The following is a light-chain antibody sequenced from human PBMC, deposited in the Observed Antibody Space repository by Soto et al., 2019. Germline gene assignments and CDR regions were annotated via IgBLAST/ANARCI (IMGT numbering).Light chain of an antibody. CDR3: QQCGSSST. CDR2: GAS. Sequence: EIVMTQSPGTLSLSPGERATLSCRAGQTFSNSFLSWFQQIPGQAPRLLIYGASMRATGIPDRFSGSGSGTDFTLTISRLEPEDFAVYYCQQCGSSSTFGQGTRLEI. J-gene: IGKJ5*01. V-gene: IGKV3-20*01. CDR1: QTFSNSF.